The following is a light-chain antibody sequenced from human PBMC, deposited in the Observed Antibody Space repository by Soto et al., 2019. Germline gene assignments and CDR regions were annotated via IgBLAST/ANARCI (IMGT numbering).Light chain of an antibody. CDR2: GAS. V-gene: IGKV3-20*01. CDR1: QSVSSSN. CDR3: QQYDTSPMT. J-gene: IGKJ1*01. Sequence: DIVLTQSPGTLTLSPGERATLSCRASQSVSSSNLAWYQQKPGQTPRLLIYGASNRATDIPDRFSGSGSGTDFTLTISRLEPEDFAVFYCQQYDTSPMTFGQGTKVEI.